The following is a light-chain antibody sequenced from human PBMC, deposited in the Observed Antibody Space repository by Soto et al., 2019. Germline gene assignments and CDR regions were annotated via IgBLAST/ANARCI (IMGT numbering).Light chain of an antibody. CDR2: DVI. CDR1: SSDVGGYNY. Sequence: QSALTQPASVSGSPGQSITISCTGTSSDVGGYNYVSWYQQHPGKAPKLMIYDVINRPSGVSNRFSGSKSGNTASLTISGLQAEDEADYYCSSYTSSSDVVFGGGTKVTVL. CDR3: SSYTSSSDVV. V-gene: IGLV2-14*01. J-gene: IGLJ2*01.